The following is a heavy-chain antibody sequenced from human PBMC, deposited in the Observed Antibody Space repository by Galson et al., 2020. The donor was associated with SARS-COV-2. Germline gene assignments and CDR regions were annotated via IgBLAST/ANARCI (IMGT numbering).Heavy chain of an antibody. Sequence: WVRQPPGRGLEWVAYINRDGTQEDYVDSARGRFTISRDNVESSVYLQMNSLRAEDTAVYYCARILPSGYYDHWGQGTLVTVSS. CDR3: ARILPSGYYDH. V-gene: IGHV3-7*01. CDR2: INRDGTQE. D-gene: IGHD1-1*01. J-gene: IGHJ4*02.